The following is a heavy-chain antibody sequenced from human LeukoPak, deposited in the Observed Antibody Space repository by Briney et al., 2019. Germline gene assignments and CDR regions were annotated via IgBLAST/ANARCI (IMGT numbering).Heavy chain of an antibody. J-gene: IGHJ4*02. CDR2: IYPGDSDT. Sequence: GESLKIPCKGSGYRFTSYWIGWVRQMPGKGLEWMGIIYPGDSDTRYSPSFQGQVTISAAKSISTAYRQWSSLKASDTAMYYCARVRRQWLAAYYFDYWGQGTLVTVSS. CDR1: GYRFTSYW. D-gene: IGHD6-19*01. V-gene: IGHV5-51*01. CDR3: ARVRRQWLAAYYFDY.